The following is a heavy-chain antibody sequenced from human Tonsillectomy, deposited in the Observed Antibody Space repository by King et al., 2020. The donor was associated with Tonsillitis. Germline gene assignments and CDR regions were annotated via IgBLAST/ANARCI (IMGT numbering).Heavy chain of an antibody. Sequence: VQLVESGGGVVQPGRSLRLSCAASGFTFSHYALHWVRQAPGKGLEWVAVKSYAETNKNYADSVKGRFTISIDNSKNTLYLQIDSLRGDDAAVYYCARGDYSHNSYFDSWGQGTLVTVSS. CDR2: KSYAETNK. J-gene: IGHJ4*02. CDR3: ARGDYSHNSYFDS. D-gene: IGHD4-11*01. CDR1: GFTFSHYA. V-gene: IGHV3-30-3*01.